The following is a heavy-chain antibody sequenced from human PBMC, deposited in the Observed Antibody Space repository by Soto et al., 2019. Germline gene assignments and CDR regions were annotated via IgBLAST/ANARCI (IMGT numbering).Heavy chain of an antibody. J-gene: IGHJ6*02. CDR1: GYSFTSYW. CDR3: AGPTPYCSGGSCYYYYGMDV. D-gene: IGHD2-15*01. V-gene: IGHV5-10-1*01. Sequence: LKISCKGSGYSFTSYWISWVRQMPGKGLEWMGRIDPSDSYTNYSPSFQGHVTISADKSISTAYLQWSSLKASDTAMYYCAGPTPYCSGGSCYYYYGMDVWGQGTTVTVSS. CDR2: IDPSDSYT.